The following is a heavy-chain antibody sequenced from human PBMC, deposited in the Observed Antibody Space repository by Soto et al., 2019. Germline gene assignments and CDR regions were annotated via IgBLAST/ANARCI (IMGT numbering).Heavy chain of an antibody. V-gene: IGHV3-21*01. D-gene: IGHD2-15*01. CDR2: ISSSSSYI. CDR1: GFTFSSYS. CDR3: ARVASVATTFQH. Sequence: GGSLRLSCAASGFTFSSYSMNWVRQAPGKGLEWVSSISSSSSYIYYADSVKGRFTISRDNAKNSLYLQMNSLGAEDTAVYYCARVASVATTFQHWGQGTLVTVSS. J-gene: IGHJ1*01.